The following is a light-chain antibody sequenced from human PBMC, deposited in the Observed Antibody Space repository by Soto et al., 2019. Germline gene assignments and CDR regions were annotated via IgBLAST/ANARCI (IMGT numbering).Light chain of an antibody. CDR1: QSARSN. J-gene: IGKJ5*01. Sequence: EIVMTQSPGTLSVSPGERATLSCRASQSARSNLAWYQQKPGQAPRLLIYDASTRATGIPARFSGSGSGTEFTLTISSLQSEDFAVYYCQQYGSSPRVTFGQGTRLEI. CDR2: DAS. V-gene: IGKV3-15*01. CDR3: QQYGSSPRVT.